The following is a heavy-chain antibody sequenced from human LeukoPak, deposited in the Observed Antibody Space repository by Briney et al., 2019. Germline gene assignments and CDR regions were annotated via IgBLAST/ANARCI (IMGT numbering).Heavy chain of an antibody. V-gene: IGHV4-59*01. J-gene: IGHJ2*01. CDR3: GSGTFDGLLYGTYSYFRV. Sequence: SETLSLTCAVSGGSINNNYWRWVRQTPGKGLEWIGHIYINGNTNYNPSLKGRVTISIETSKKKFSLKQRSVTGADTAVYYCGSGTFDGLLYGTYSYFRVLGRGTLGTVSS. D-gene: IGHD1-14*01. CDR1: GGSINNNY. CDR2: IYINGNT.